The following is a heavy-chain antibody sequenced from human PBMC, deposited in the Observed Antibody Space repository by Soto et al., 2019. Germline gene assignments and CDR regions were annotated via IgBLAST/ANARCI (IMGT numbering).Heavy chain of an antibody. V-gene: IGHV4-31*03. J-gene: IGHJ6*03. Sequence: SETLSLTCTVSGGSISSGGYYWSWIRQHPGKGLEWIGYIYYSGSTYYNPSLKSRVTISVDTSKNQFSLKLSSVTAADTAVYYCARVSPSQNYYYYYMDVWGKGTTVTVSS. CDR3: ARVSPSQNYYYYYMDV. CDR1: GGSISSGGYY. CDR2: IYYSGST.